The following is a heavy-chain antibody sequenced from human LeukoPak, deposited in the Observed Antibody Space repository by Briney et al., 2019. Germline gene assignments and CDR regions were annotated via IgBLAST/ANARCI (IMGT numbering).Heavy chain of an antibody. D-gene: IGHD3-16*02. CDR2: ISSSSSTI. Sequence: GGSLRLSCAASGFTFSSYSINWVRQAPGKGLEWVSYISSSSSTIYYADSVKGRFTISRDNAKNSLYLQMNSLRAEDTAVYYCAREDDYVWGSYRPVDYWGQGTLVTVSS. J-gene: IGHJ4*02. CDR3: AREDDYVWGSYRPVDY. CDR1: GFTFSSYS. V-gene: IGHV3-48*04.